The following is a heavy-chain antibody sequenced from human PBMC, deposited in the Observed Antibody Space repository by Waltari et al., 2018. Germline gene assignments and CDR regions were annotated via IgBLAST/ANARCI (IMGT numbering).Heavy chain of an antibody. J-gene: IGHJ4*02. V-gene: IGHV7-4-1*02. D-gene: IGHD1-26*01. CDR3: ARGGGTFSKPQYFDS. CDR1: GYIFTTYG. CDR2: IHTNTGNP. Sequence: QVQLVQSGSELKKSGASVKVSCKASGYIFTTYGINWVRQAPGQGLEWMGWIHTNTGNPTYVQGFTGRFVFSLDTSVSTAYLQISSLKAEDSAIYYCARGGGTFSKPQYFDSWGQGTRVTVSS.